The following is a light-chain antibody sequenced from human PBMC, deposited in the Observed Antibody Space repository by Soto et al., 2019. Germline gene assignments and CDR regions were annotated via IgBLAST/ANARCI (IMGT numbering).Light chain of an antibody. J-gene: IGLJ1*01. Sequence: QSELTRPASVSGSPGQSITISCTGTSSDVGGYNYVSWYQQHPGKAPKLMIYDVSNRPSGVSNRFSGSKSGNTASLTISGLQAEDEADYYCSSYTSSSTYVFGTGTKVTVL. CDR1: SSDVGGYNY. CDR2: DVS. CDR3: SSYTSSSTYV. V-gene: IGLV2-14*01.